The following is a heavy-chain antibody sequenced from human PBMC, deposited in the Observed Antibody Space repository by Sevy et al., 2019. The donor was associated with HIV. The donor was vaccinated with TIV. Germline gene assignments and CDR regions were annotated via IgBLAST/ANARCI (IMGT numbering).Heavy chain of an antibody. V-gene: IGHV4-38-2*02. J-gene: IGHJ5*02. CDR2: VYHSGTT. Sequence: SLTCTVSGYSISSDYYWGWIRQPPGKGLEWIGTVYHSGTTYYNPSLKSRVTISVDTSKNHFSLKLNSVTAADTAVYYCARDFGVRGTTALTNCFDPWGQGTLVTVSS. CDR3: ARDFGVRGTTALTNCFDP. CDR1: GYSISSDYY. D-gene: IGHD3-10*01.